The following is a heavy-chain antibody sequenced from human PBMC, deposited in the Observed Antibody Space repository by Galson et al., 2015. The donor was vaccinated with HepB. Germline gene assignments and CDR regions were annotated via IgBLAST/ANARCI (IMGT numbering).Heavy chain of an antibody. J-gene: IGHJ4*02. CDR2: IDPSDSYV. Sequence: QSGAEVKKPGESVRISCQGSGYTFASYWINWVRQMPGRGLEWMGRIDPSDSYVEYSPSFQGHVTISLDKSISTAYLQWSSLKASGSAMYYCAREGPGSTWYVDYWGQGTLVTVSS. D-gene: IGHD6-13*01. V-gene: IGHV5-10-1*01. CDR3: AREGPGSTWYVDY. CDR1: GYTFASYW.